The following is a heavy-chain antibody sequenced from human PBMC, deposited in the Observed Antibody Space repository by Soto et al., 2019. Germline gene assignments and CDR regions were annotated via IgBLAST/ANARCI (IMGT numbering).Heavy chain of an antibody. J-gene: IGHJ4*02. CDR1: GFTFSTHW. CDR2: IKEDGSEK. Sequence: EVHLVESGGGLVHSGGSLRLSCAASGFTFSTHWMHWVRQAPGKGLEWVANIKEDGSEKYYVDSVKGRFAISRDNAKNSLHLEMNSLRAEDTAVYYCASGYKWNFLFDCWGQGTLVTVSS. V-gene: IGHV3-7*01. CDR3: ASGYKWNFLFDC. D-gene: IGHD1-7*01.